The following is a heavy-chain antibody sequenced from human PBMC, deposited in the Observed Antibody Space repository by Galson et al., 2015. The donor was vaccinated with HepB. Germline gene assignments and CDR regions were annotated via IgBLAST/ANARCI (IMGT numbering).Heavy chain of an antibody. V-gene: IGHV3-23*01. J-gene: IGHJ4*02. CDR3: AKESLVLVTLYYFDY. D-gene: IGHD2-21*01. CDR1: GFTFSSYA. CDR2: ISGSGGST. Sequence: SLRLSCAASGFTFSSYAMSWVRQAPGKGLEWVSSISGSGGSTYYADSVKGRFTISRDNSKNTLCLQMNSLRAEDTAVYYCAKESLVLVTLYYFDYWGQGTLFTVSS.